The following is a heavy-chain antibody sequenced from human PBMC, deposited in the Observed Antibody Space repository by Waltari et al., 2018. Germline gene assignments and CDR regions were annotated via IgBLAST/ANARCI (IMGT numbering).Heavy chain of an antibody. CDR3: ARETAAGTGEFDY. D-gene: IGHD6-13*01. Sequence: QVQLQESGPGLVKPSETLSLTCAVSGYSISSGYYWGWIRQPPGKGLEWIGSIYHSGSTYYSPSLKIRVTISVDTSKNQFALKLSSVTAADTAVYYCARETAAGTGEFDYWGQGTLVTVSS. V-gene: IGHV4-38-2*02. J-gene: IGHJ4*02. CDR2: IYHSGST. CDR1: GYSISSGYY.